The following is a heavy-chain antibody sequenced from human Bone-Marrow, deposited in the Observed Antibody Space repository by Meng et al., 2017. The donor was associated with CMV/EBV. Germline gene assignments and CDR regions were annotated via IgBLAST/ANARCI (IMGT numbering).Heavy chain of an antibody. D-gene: IGHD3-3*01. CDR2: ISLDGINK. CDR1: GFTFNNYA. CDR3: ARDRSSLDFWSGFLGWLDP. Sequence: GRSLRLSCAASGFTFNNYAMHWVRQAPGKGLEWVAIISLDGINKYIADSVKGRFTISRDNSKKILYLQMNSLRADDTAVYYCARDRSSLDFWSGFLGWLDPWGQGTLVTVSS. V-gene: IGHV3-30*04. J-gene: IGHJ5*02.